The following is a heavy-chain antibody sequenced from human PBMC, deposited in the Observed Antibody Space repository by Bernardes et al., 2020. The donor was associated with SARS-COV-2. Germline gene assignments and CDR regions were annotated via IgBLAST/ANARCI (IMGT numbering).Heavy chain of an antibody. CDR1: GYTFNSYD. CDR3: AVRLMAGYSSSWWGDWFDP. V-gene: IGHV1-8*01. Sequence: ASVKFSCKASGYTFNSYDINWVRQASGQGLEWMGWMNPNSGNTGYAQKFQGRVTMTRNTSISTAYMELSSLRSEDTAVYYCAVRLMAGYSSSWWGDWFDPWGQGTLVTVSS. D-gene: IGHD6-13*01. J-gene: IGHJ5*02. CDR2: MNPNSGNT.